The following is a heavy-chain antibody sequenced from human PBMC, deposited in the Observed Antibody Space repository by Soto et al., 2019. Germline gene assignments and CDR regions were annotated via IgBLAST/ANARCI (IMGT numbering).Heavy chain of an antibody. CDR3: AKGRPPTIDCSSTSCSLGFDY. D-gene: IGHD2-2*01. V-gene: IGHV3-23*01. CDR1: GFTFSSYA. J-gene: IGHJ4*02. Sequence: EVQLLESGGGLVQPGGSLRLSCAASGFTFSSYAMSWVRQAPGKGLEWVSAISGSGGSTYYAESVKGRVTISRDNSKNPLHLQMNSLRADDTAVYYWAKGRPPTIDCSSTSCSLGFDYWGQGTLVTVSS. CDR2: ISGSGGST.